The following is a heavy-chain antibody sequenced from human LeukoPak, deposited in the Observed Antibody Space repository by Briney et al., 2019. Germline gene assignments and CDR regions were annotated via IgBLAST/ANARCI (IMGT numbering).Heavy chain of an antibody. Sequence: PSETLSLTCTVSGGSISSSSYYWGWIRQPPGKGLEWIGSIYYSGSTYYNPSLESRVTISVDTSMNQFSLKLSSVTAADTAVYYCANLDAFHDYGDYWGQGTLVTVSS. CDR3: ANLDAFHDYGDY. J-gene: IGHJ4*02. CDR1: GGSISSSSYY. CDR2: IYYSGST. V-gene: IGHV4-39*01.